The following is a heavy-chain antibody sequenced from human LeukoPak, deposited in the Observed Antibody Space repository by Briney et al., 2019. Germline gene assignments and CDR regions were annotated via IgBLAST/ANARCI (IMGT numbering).Heavy chain of an antibody. Sequence: PGGSLRLSCAASGFTFSSYAMHWVRQAPGKGLEYVSAISSNGGSTYYANSVKGRFTISRDNSKNTLYLQMGSLRAEDMAVYYCASFRGIQLGFDYWGQGTLVTVSS. J-gene: IGHJ4*02. CDR3: ASFRGIQLGFDY. V-gene: IGHV3-64*01. D-gene: IGHD5-18*01. CDR2: ISSNGGST. CDR1: GFTFSSYA.